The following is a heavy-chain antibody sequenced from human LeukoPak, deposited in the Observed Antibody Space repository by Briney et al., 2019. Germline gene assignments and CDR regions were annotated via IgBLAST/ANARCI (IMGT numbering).Heavy chain of an antibody. CDR2: IKTGGSST. D-gene: IGHD4-11*01. V-gene: IGHV3-74*01. CDR3: ARSNQADDY. CDR1: GFTFSNYW. Sequence: PGGSLRLSCTAPGFTFSNYWMHWVRQVPGNGVAWVSRIKTGGSSTTYADSVKGRFTISRDNAKNTLYLQMNSLRVEDTAVYYCARSNQADDYWGQGTLVTVSS. J-gene: IGHJ4*02.